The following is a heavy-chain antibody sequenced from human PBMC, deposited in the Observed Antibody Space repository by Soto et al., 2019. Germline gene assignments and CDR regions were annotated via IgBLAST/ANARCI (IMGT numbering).Heavy chain of an antibody. V-gene: IGHV3-53*01. CDR1: GFPGRNHY. D-gene: IGHD6-13*01. J-gene: IGHJ4*02. CDR2: IYSGGST. Sequence: GGFPKLPCGASGFPGRNHYLRWVRQAPGKGPEWGSLIYSGGSTQLPDSVKGRFTISRDNSKNTLYLQMNSLRVEDTAVYYCARDPPGIAASGGGGWGQGTLVTVSS. CDR3: ARDPPGIAASGGGG.